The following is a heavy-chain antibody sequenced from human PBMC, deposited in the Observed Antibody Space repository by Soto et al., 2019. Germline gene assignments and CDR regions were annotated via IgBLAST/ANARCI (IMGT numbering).Heavy chain of an antibody. CDR1: GFTFSDYY. CDR2: ISSSSSYT. Sequence: QVQLVESGGGLVKPGGSLRLSCAASGFTFSDYYMSWIRQAPGKGLEWVSYISSSSSYTNYADSVKGRFTISRDNAKNSLYLQMNSLRAEDTAVYYCARTPKLEMATPWGQGTLVTVSS. J-gene: IGHJ4*02. V-gene: IGHV3-11*05. CDR3: ARTPKLEMATP. D-gene: IGHD2-15*01.